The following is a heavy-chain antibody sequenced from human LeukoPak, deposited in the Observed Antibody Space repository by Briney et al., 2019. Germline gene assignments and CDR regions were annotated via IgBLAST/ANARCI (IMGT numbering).Heavy chain of an antibody. CDR1: GGSISSYY. V-gene: IGHV4-4*07. J-gene: IGHJ6*03. CDR3: ARDYRGYDILTGYSYYYYMDV. CDR2: IYTSGST. D-gene: IGHD3-9*01. Sequence: SETLSLTCTVSGGSISSYYWSWIRQPAGKGLEWIRRIYTSGSTNYNPSLKSRVTMSVDTSKNQFSLKLSSVTAADTAVYYCARDYRGYDILTGYSYYYYMDVWGKGTTVTVSS.